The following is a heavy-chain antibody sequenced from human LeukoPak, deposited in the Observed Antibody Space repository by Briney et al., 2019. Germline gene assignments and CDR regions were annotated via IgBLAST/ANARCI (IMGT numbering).Heavy chain of an antibody. CDR3: AREVRFLEWPSYYFDY. Sequence: GGSLRLSCAASGFTVSRNYMSWVRQAPGKGLESVSITYSDGSTYYADSVKGRFTISRDNSKNTQYLQMNSLRAEDTAVYYCAREVRFLEWPSYYFDYWGQGTLVTVSS. CDR1: GFTVSRNY. CDR2: TYSDGST. V-gene: IGHV3-53*01. J-gene: IGHJ4*02. D-gene: IGHD3-3*01.